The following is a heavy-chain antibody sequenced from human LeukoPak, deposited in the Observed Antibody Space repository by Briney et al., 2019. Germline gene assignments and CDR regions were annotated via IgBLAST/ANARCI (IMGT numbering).Heavy chain of an antibody. CDR1: GSIFTSYW. J-gene: IGHJ5*02. CDR2: IYPGDSDT. CDR3: ARCPDRDYGDYGGNWFDP. V-gene: IGHV5-51*01. D-gene: IGHD4-17*01. Sequence: GASLQISCKGSGSIFTSYWIGWVRQLPGKGLEWMGIIYPGDSDTRYSPSFQGQVTISADKSISTAYLQWSSLKASDTAMYYCARCPDRDYGDYGGNWFDPWGQGTLVTVSA.